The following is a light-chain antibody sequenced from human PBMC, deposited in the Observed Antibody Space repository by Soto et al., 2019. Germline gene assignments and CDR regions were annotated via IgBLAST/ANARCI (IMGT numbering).Light chain of an antibody. CDR3: SSYTSSSTLSV. J-gene: IGLJ1*01. V-gene: IGLV2-14*01. CDR2: EVS. Sequence: QPVLTQPASVSGSPGQSITISCTGTSSDVGGYNYVSWYQQHPGKAPKLMIYEVSNRPSGVSNRFSGSKSGNTDSLTISGLQAEDEADYYCSSYTSSSTLSVFGTGTKLTVL. CDR1: SSDVGGYNY.